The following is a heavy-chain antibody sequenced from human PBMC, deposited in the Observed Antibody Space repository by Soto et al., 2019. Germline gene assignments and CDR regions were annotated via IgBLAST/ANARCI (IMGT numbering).Heavy chain of an antibody. CDR3: AADPTTMVRGVITSLDY. D-gene: IGHD3-10*01. V-gene: IGHV1-58*02. CDR2: IVVGSGNT. Sequence: SVKVSCKASGYTFTSYGISWVRQARGQRLEWIGWIVVGSGNTNYAQKFQERVTITRDMSTSTAYMELSSLRSEDTAVYYCAADPTTMVRGVITSLDYWGQGTLVTVSS. J-gene: IGHJ4*02. CDR1: GYTFTSYG.